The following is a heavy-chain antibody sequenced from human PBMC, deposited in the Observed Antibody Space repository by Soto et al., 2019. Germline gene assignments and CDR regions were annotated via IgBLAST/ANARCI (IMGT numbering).Heavy chain of an antibody. J-gene: IGHJ2*01. D-gene: IGHD2-2*01. CDR2: ISAYNGNT. CDR3: ARVPLGYYSSTSCFWYFDL. Sequence: QVQLVQSGAEVKKPGASVKVSCKASGYTFTSYGISWVRQAPGQGLEWMGWISAYNGNTNYAQKLQGRVTMTTDTSTSTAYMELRSLRSDDTAVYYCARVPLGYYSSTSCFWYFDLWGRGTLVTVSS. CDR1: GYTFTSYG. V-gene: IGHV1-18*01.